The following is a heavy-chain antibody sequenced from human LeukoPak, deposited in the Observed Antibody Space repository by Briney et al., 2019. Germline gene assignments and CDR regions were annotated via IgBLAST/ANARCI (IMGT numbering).Heavy chain of an antibody. J-gene: IGHJ4*02. Sequence: SETLSLTCTVSGGSISSSSYYWGWIRQPPGKGLEWIGSIYYSGSTYYNPSLKSRVTISVDTSKNQFSLKLSSVTAADTAVYYCARHGAGARGGYSGHEHDYWGQGTLVTVSS. D-gene: IGHD5-12*01. CDR2: IYYSGST. V-gene: IGHV4-39*01. CDR1: GGSISSSSYY. CDR3: ARHGAGARGGYSGHEHDY.